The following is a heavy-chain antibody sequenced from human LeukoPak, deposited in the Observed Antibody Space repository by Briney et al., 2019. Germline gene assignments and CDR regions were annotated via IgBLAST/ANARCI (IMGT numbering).Heavy chain of an antibody. D-gene: IGHD3-22*01. CDR2: IYYSGST. J-gene: IGHJ4*02. V-gene: IGHV4-39*01. CDR3: ARIVPYYYDSSGYPYWYYFDY. CDR1: GGSISSSSYY. Sequence: PSETLSLTCTVSGGSISSSSYYWGWIRQPPGKGLEWIGSIYYSGSTYYNPSLKSRVTISVDTSKNQFSLKLSSVTAADTAVYYCARIVPYYYDSSGYPYWYYFDYWGQGTLVTVSS.